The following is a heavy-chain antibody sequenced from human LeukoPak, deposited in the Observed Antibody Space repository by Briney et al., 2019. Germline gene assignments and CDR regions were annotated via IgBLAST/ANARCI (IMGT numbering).Heavy chain of an antibody. CDR2: IYYSGST. Sequence: PSETLSLTCTVSGGSISSSSYYWGWIRQPPGKGLEWIGSIYYSGSTYYNPSLKSRVTISVDTSKDQFSLKLSSVTAADTAVYYCARGSSSFSLSPFDYWGQGTLVTVSS. D-gene: IGHD6-13*01. CDR3: ARGSSSFSLSPFDY. J-gene: IGHJ4*02. V-gene: IGHV4-39*07. CDR1: GGSISSSSYY.